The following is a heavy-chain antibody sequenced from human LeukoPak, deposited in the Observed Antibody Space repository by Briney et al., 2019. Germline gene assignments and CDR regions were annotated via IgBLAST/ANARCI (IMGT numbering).Heavy chain of an antibody. CDR2: IKQDGSEK. Sequence: PGGSLRLSCAASGFSFSTYWMSWVRQAPGKGLEWVANIKQDGSEKYYVDSVKGRFTISRDNANNSLHLQMNSLRAEDTAVYYCARLGGTYYNPYFDYCGQGILVTVSS. J-gene: IGHJ4*02. V-gene: IGHV3-7*01. CDR1: GFSFSTYW. CDR3: ARLGGTYYNPYFDY. D-gene: IGHD1-26*01.